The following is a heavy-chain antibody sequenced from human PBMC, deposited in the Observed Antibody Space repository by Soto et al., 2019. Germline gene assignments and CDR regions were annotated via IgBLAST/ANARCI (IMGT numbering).Heavy chain of an antibody. D-gene: IGHD3-16*01. CDR3: ARMLGYAYDY. CDR2: ISSSDAK. CDR1: GFSLSHPRMS. V-gene: IGHV2-26*01. J-gene: IGHJ4*02. Sequence: QVTLKESGPVLVQPTETLTLTCTVSGFSLSHPRMSVGWIRQPPGKALEWLAHISSSDAKSYNTSLRNRLTISQDASKSQVALTLTNMDPVDTATYCCARMLGYAYDYWGQGTLVTVSS.